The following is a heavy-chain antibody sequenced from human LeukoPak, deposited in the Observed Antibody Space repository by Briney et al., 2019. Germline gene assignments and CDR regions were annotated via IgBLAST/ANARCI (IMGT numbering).Heavy chain of an antibody. Sequence: ASVKASCKTSGYSFTSYGISWVRQAPGQGLEWMGWINGYNGNTDYAQKFQGRVTVTTDTSSSTVYMELRSLRSDDTAVYYCARGRTYDAFDIWGQGTMVTVSS. J-gene: IGHJ3*02. V-gene: IGHV1-18*01. CDR1: GYSFTSYG. CDR2: INGYNGNT. CDR3: ARGRTYDAFDI.